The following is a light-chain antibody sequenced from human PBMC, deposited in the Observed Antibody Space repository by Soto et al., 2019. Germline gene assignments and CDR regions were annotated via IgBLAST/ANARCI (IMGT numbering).Light chain of an antibody. CDR1: TVVVISGYY. Sequence: QAVVTQEPSLTVSPGGTVTLTCGSSTVVVISGYYPFLFQQKPCQSPRSLIYVTSNIHSWSPARFSGSLLGGKAALTLSGAQPEDEAEYYCLLSYSGPYVFGTGTKVTVL. V-gene: IGLV7-46*01. J-gene: IGLJ1*01. CDR3: LLSYSGPYV. CDR2: VTS.